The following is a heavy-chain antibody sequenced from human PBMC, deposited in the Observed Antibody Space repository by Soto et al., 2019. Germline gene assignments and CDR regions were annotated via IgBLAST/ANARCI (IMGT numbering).Heavy chain of an antibody. CDR2: IYYRGST. J-gene: IGHJ4*02. V-gene: IGHV4-31*03. D-gene: IGHD2-2*03. CDR1: GGSISSGGYY. CDR3: ARTGERWILGYYFDY. Sequence: QVQLQESGPGLVKPSQTLSLTCTVSGGSISSGGYYWSWIRQHPGKGLEWIGYIYYRGSTYYKPSLKSRVTISVDTSKNQFSLKLSSVTAADTAVYYCARTGERWILGYYFDYWGQGTLVTVSS.